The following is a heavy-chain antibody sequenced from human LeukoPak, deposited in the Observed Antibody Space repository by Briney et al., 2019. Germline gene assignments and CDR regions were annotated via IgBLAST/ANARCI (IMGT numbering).Heavy chain of an antibody. Sequence: SETLSLTCTVSGGSISSGSYYWSWIRQPAGKGLEWIGRIYTSGSTKYNPSLKSRVTISVDTSKNQFSLKLSAVTAADPAVYYCASYNSSYYWDDAFDIWGQGTMVTVSS. CDR2: IYTSGST. D-gene: IGHD3-22*01. V-gene: IGHV4-61*02. CDR1: GGSISSGSYY. CDR3: ASYNSSYYWDDAFDI. J-gene: IGHJ3*02.